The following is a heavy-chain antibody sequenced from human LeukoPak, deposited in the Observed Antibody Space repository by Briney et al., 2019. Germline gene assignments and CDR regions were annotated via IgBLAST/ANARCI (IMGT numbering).Heavy chain of an antibody. V-gene: IGHV4-4*07. CDR3: ARQELAVTFAFDI. CDR2: ILPSGTS. D-gene: IGHD2/OR15-2a*01. J-gene: IGHJ3*02. CDR1: GDSMSSFY. Sequence: SETLSLTCTVSGDSMSSFYWSWIRQPAGKGLEWIGRILPSGTSFSIPSLRSRLTMSLDTSKSQFSLRLNSVTAADTAVYYCARQELAVTFAFDIWGQGTVVTVSS.